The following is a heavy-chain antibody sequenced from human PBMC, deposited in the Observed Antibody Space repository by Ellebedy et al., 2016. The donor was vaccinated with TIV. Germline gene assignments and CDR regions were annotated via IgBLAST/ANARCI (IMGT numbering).Heavy chain of an antibody. Sequence: GESLKISCAASGFTVSSNYMSWVRQAPGKGLEWVSVIYSGGSTYYADSVKGRFTISRDNSKHTLYLQMNSLRAEDTAVYYCARARVGASTYYFDYWGQGTLVTVSS. CDR3: ARARVGASTYYFDY. CDR1: GFTVSSNY. V-gene: IGHV3-53*01. J-gene: IGHJ4*02. CDR2: IYSGGST. D-gene: IGHD1-26*01.